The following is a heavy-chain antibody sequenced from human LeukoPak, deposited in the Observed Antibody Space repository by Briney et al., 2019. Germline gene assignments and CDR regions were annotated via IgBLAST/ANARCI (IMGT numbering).Heavy chain of an antibody. Sequence: GGSLRLSCAASGFTFRSYAMSWVRQAPGKGLEWVSGISWNSGSIGYADSVKGRFTISRDNAKNSLYLQMNSLRAEDTALYYCAKGGYGSGSYYNHGFDYWGQGTLVTVSS. CDR3: AKGGYGSGSYYNHGFDY. V-gene: IGHV3-9*01. J-gene: IGHJ4*02. CDR2: ISWNSGSI. CDR1: GFTFRSYA. D-gene: IGHD3-10*01.